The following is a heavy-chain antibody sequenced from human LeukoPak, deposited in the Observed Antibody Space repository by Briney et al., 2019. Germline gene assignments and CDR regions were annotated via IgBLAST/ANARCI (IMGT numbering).Heavy chain of an antibody. J-gene: IGHJ4*02. CDR3: ARDSYRYCGGDCPVDY. CDR1: GYTFTSYA. Sequence: GASVKVSCKASGYTFTSYAMHWVRQAPGQRLEWMGWINAGNGNTKYSQKFQGRVTITRDTSARTAYMELSSLRSEDTAVYYCARDSYRYCGGDCPVDYWGQGTLVTVSS. CDR2: INAGNGNT. V-gene: IGHV1-3*01. D-gene: IGHD2-21*02.